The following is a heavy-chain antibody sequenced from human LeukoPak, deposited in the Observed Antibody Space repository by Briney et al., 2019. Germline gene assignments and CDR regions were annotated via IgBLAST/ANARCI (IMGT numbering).Heavy chain of an antibody. J-gene: IGHJ4*02. CDR3: AKDPYYYDSSGYYYGYFDY. V-gene: IGHV3-23*01. CDR1: GFTFSSYA. Sequence: PGGSLRLSCAASGFTFSSYAMSWVRQAPGKGLELVSGISGSGAGTYYVGSVKGRFTISRDNSKNTLYLQMNSLRAEDTAVYYCAKDPYYYDSSGYYYGYFDYWGQGTLVTVSS. CDR2: ISGSGAGT. D-gene: IGHD3-22*01.